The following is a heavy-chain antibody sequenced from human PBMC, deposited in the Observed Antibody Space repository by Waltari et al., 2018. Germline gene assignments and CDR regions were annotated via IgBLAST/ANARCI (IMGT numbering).Heavy chain of an antibody. D-gene: IGHD3-22*01. J-gene: IGHJ5*02. V-gene: IGHV4-34*01. CDR1: GGSFSGYY. CDR3: ARHHRLYLLRERANWFDP. CDR2: SNHSGST. Sequence: QVQLQQWGAGLLKPSETLSPTCAVYGGSFSGYYWSWLRQPPGKGLEWLGGSNHSGSTNYNPSLKSRVTISVDTSKNQFSLKLSSVTAADTAVYYCARHHRLYLLRERANWFDPWGQGTLVTVSS.